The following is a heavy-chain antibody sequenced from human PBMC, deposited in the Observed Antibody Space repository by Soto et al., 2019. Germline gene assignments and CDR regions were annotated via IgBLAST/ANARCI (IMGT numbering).Heavy chain of an antibody. Sequence: SETLSITCTVSGGSISSSSYYWGWIRQPPGKGLEWIGSIYYSGSTYYNPSLKSRVTISVDTSKNQFSLKLSSVTAADTAVYYCARHERYYSGSYYGPDYWGQGTLVTVSS. CDR3: ARHERYYSGSYYGPDY. V-gene: IGHV4-39*01. J-gene: IGHJ4*02. CDR1: GGSISSSSYY. CDR2: IYYSGST. D-gene: IGHD1-26*01.